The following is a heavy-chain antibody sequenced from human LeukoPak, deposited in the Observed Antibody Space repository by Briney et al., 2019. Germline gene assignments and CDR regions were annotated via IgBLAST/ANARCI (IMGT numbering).Heavy chain of an antibody. D-gene: IGHD3-10*01. V-gene: IGHV3-48*01. Sequence: GGSLRLSCAASGFTFSGYWMSWVRQAPGKGLEWISYIGIDSGNTHYADSVRGRFVISADRATNSVYLHMTRLRVDDTAVYYCARDFRFAFDNWGQGTLVTVSS. CDR1: GFTFSGYW. CDR2: IGIDSGNT. CDR3: ARDFRFAFDN. J-gene: IGHJ4*02.